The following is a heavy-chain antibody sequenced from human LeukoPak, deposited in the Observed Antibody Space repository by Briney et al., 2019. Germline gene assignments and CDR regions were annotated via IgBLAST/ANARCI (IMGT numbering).Heavy chain of an antibody. CDR2: ISTYNDNT. Sequence: ASVKVSCKASGYIFTSYGISWVRHAPGQGLEWMGWISTYNDNTNYAQKLQGRVTMTTDTSTSTAYMELRSLRSDDTAVYFCARGAMVRGVIMGDWGQGTLVTVSS. CDR1: GYIFTSYG. J-gene: IGHJ4*02. D-gene: IGHD3-10*01. V-gene: IGHV1-18*01. CDR3: ARGAMVRGVIMGD.